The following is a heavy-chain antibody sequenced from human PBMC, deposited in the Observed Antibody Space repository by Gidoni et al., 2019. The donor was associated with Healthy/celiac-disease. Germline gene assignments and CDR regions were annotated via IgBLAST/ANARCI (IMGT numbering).Heavy chain of an antibody. J-gene: IGHJ6*02. CDR3: ARADCSSTSCYVDWNYYYGMDV. V-gene: IGHV1-46*01. D-gene: IGHD2-2*01. Sequence: QVQLVQSGAEVKKPGASVKVSCKASGYPFTSYYMHWVRQAPGQGLEWRGIINPSGGSTSYAQKFQGRVTMTRDTSTSTVYMELSSLRSEDTAVYYCARADCSSTSCYVDWNYYYGMDVWGQGTTVTVSS. CDR1: GYPFTSYY. CDR2: INPSGGST.